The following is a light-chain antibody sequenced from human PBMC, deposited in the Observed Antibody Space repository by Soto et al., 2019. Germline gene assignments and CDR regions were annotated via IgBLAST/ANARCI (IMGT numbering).Light chain of an antibody. CDR1: QSISSW. CDR3: QQYSSRST. V-gene: IGKV1-5*01. Sequence: DIQLTHSPSFLSASVGDRFTITCRASQSISSWLAWYQQKPGKAPNLLIYDASSLQSGVPSRFSGSGFGTEFTLTISSLQPGDFATYYCQQYSSRSTFGQGTKVDIK. J-gene: IGKJ1*01. CDR2: DAS.